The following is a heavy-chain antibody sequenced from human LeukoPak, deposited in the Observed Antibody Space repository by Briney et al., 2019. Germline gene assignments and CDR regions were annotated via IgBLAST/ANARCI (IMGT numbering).Heavy chain of an antibody. V-gene: IGHV4-39*07. CDR3: AREEVTSGYYYYGMDV. J-gene: IGHJ6*02. D-gene: IGHD3-10*01. Sequence: SETLSLTCTVSGGSISSSSYYWGWIRQPPGKGLEWTGSIYYSGSTYYNPSLKSRVTISVDTSKNQFSLKLSSVTAADTAVYYCAREEVTSGYYYYGMDVWGQGTTVTVSS. CDR1: GGSISSSSYY. CDR2: IYYSGST.